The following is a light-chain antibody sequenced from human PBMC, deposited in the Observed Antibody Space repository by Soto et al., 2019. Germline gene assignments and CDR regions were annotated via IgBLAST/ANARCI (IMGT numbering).Light chain of an antibody. CDR2: GVS. CDR3: QHYGDSSWT. Sequence: EIVITQSPATLSLSSGERATLSCRASQSVSSTLLTWYQQKPGQAPRLLIYGVSSRATGIPDRFSGSGSGTDFTLTISRVEPEDFAVYFCQHYGDSSWTFGQGSRVEIK. J-gene: IGKJ1*01. V-gene: IGKV3-20*01. CDR1: QSVSSTL.